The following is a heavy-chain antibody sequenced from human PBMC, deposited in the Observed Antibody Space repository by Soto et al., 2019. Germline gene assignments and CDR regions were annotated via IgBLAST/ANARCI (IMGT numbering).Heavy chain of an antibody. CDR3: ARTGGYSYGYWFDP. CDR2: INAGNGNT. CDR1: GYTFTSYA. Sequence: QVQLVQSGAEVKKPGASVKVSCKASGYTFTSYAMHWVRQAPGQRLEWMGWINAGNGNTKYSQKFQGSVTITRDTSASTAYMELSSLRSEDTAVYYCARTGGYSYGYWFDPWGQGTLVTVSS. J-gene: IGHJ5*02. V-gene: IGHV1-3*01. D-gene: IGHD5-18*01.